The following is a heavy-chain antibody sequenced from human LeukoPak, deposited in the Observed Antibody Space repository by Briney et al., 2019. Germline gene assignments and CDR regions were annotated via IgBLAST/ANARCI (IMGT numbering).Heavy chain of an antibody. CDR2: IIPIFGTA. CDR3: ASPILSPRDYMDV. CDR1: GGIFSSYA. Sequence: ASVKVSCKASGGIFSSYAISWARQAPGQGLEWMGGIIPIFGTANYAQKFQGRVTITADESTSTAYMELSSLRSEDTAVYYCASPILSPRDYMDVWGKGTTVTVSS. V-gene: IGHV1-69*13. J-gene: IGHJ6*03. D-gene: IGHD3-3*02.